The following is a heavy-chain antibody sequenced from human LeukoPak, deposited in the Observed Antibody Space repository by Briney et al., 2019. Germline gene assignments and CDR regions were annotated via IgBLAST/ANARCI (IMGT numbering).Heavy chain of an antibody. CDR1: GYTFTSYD. D-gene: IGHD1-1*01. J-gene: IGHJ6*04. CDR3: ARALAGTAELDV. V-gene: IGHV1-8*01. CDR2: MNPNNGNT. Sequence: APVKVSCKASGYTFTSYDIHWVRQATGQGLEWMGRMNPNNGNTGDAQKFQGRVTMTRDPSISTAYMELSSLRSEDTGVYFCARALAGTAELDVWGKGTTVTVSS.